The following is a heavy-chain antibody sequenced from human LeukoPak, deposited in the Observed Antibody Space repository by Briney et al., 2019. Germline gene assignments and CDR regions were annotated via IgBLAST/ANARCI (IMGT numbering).Heavy chain of an antibody. CDR1: GGSFSGYY. Sequence: SETLSLTCAVYGGSFSGYYWSWIRQPPGKGLEWIGGINHSGSTNYNPSLKSRVTISVDTSKNQFSLKLSSVTAADTAVYYCARLSLKVLEWSPTKGKETHYFDYWGQGTLVTVSS. CDR3: ARLSLKVLEWSPTKGKETHYFDY. J-gene: IGHJ4*02. D-gene: IGHD3-3*01. CDR2: INHSGST. V-gene: IGHV4-34*01.